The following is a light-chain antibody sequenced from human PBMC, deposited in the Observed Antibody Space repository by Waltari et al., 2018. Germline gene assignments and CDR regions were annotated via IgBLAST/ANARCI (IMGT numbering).Light chain of an antibody. Sequence: DIQLTQSPSFLSASVGDRVTITCRASQGIDNYLAWYQQKPGKAPDLLIYGASTLQSGVPSRFSGSGSGTEFTLTISSVQPEDFATYYCQQLNNFPLTFGGGTKVEIK. J-gene: IGKJ4*01. CDR1: QGIDNY. CDR2: GAS. V-gene: IGKV1-9*01. CDR3: QQLNNFPLT.